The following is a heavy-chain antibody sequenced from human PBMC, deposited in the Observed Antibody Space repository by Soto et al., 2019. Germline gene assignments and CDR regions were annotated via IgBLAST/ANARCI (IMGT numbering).Heavy chain of an antibody. J-gene: IGHJ5*02. CDR2: IYYLGST. CDR3: ARDRDVVDITTPGGVNYFDP. V-gene: IGHV4-4*02. D-gene: IGHD2-21*01. Sequence: QVQLQESGPGLVKPSETLSLTCTVSGDSFTSTHWWSWVRQPPGKGLEWIGEIYYLGSTNYNPSLKSRVTISLDKSKNQFSLKLSSVTAADTAVYYCARDRDVVDITTPGGVNYFDPWGQGTLVSVSS. CDR1: GDSFTSTHW.